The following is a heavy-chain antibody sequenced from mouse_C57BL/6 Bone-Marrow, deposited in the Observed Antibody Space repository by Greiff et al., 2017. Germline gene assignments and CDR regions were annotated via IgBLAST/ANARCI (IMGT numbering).Heavy chain of an antibody. D-gene: IGHD1-1*01. J-gene: IGHJ2*01. CDR2: ISDGGSYT. CDR1: GFTFSSYA. Sequence: EVMLVESGGGLVKPGGSLILSCAASGFTFSSYAMSWVRQTPEKRLEWVATISDGGSYTYYPDNVKGRFTISRDNAKNNLYLQMSHLKSEDTAMYYCARAPLRSYFDYWGQGTTLTVSS. CDR3: ARAPLRSYFDY. V-gene: IGHV5-4*03.